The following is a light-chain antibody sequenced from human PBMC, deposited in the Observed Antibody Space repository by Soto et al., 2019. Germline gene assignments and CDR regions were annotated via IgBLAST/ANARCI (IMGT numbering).Light chain of an antibody. CDR1: QTLSFY. Sequence: QMTQSPSSLSASVGDTVTITCRSSQTLSFYLNWYQQKPGRTPNLLIYATSSLQIGVPSRFDGSGSGTEFPLTISRLQPYDFATYYCQQSFSTPHTFGQGTKLERK. V-gene: IGKV1-39*01. CDR2: ATS. J-gene: IGKJ2*01. CDR3: QQSFSTPHT.